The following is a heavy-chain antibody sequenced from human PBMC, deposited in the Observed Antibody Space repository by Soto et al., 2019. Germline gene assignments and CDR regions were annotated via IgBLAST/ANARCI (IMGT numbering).Heavy chain of an antibody. J-gene: IGHJ4*02. V-gene: IGHV1-3*01. Sequence: ASVKVSCKASGYIFTNYAMHWVRQAPGQRLEWMGWINAANGNTKYSQKFQGRVTITRDTSASTAYMELSSLRSEDTAVYYCAGSASSDRSWVYGDPPDYWGQGTLVTVSS. D-gene: IGHD4-17*01. CDR3: AGSASSDRSWVYGDPPDY. CDR2: INAANGNT. CDR1: GYIFTNYA.